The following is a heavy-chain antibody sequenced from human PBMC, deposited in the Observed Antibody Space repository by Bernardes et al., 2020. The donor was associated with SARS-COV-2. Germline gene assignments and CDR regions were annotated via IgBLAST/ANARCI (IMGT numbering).Heavy chain of an antibody. CDR2: IKEDGSEK. CDR3: ARYGSGRRFDP. Sequence: GGSLRLSCVGSGFTFSRSWMSWIRQAPGKGLDWVGNIKEDGSEKYYADSVKGRFTISRDNAKNSLYLQMNSLRAEDTAMYYFARYGSGRRFDPCGQGTLVTVSS. D-gene: IGHD3-10*01. J-gene: IGHJ5*02. V-gene: IGHV3-7*04. CDR1: GFTFSRSW.